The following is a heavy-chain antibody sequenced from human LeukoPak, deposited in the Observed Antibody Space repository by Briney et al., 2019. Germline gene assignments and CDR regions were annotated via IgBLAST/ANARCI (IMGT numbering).Heavy chain of an antibody. J-gene: IGHJ3*02. V-gene: IGHV4-61*02. CDR3: ARGIVGAPGAFDI. Sequence: PSETLSLTCTVSGGSISSGSYYWSWIRQPAGKGLEWIGRIYTSGSTNYNPSLKSRVTMSVDTSKNQFSLKLSSVTAADTAVYYCARGIVGAPGAFDIWGQGTMVTVSS. CDR2: IYTSGST. D-gene: IGHD1-26*01. CDR1: GGSISSGSYY.